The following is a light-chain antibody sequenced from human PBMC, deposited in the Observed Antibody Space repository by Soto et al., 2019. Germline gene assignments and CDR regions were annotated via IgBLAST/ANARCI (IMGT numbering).Light chain of an antibody. CDR3: SSYTSSSTYV. CDR2: AVS. J-gene: IGLJ1*01. V-gene: IGLV2-14*01. Sequence: QSALTQPASVSGSPGQSITISCTGTSSDIGGHNYVSWYQQHPGKAPQLMIYAVSNRPSGVSNRFSGSKSGNTASLTISGLQAEDEAGYYCSSYTSSSTYVFGTGTKLTVL. CDR1: SSDIGGHNY.